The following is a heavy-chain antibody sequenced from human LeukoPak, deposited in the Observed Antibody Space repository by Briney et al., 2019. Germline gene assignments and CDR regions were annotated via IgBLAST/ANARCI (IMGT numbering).Heavy chain of an antibody. CDR1: GESFNNFY. Sequence: SETLSLTCAVYGESFNNFYWTWIRQSPGKGLEWIGEINHSGSTNYNPSLKSRVTISVDPSKNQFSLKLTSVIAADTAVYYCARAGWFGELYGPLDFWGQGTLVTVSS. CDR3: ARAGWFGELYGPLDF. V-gene: IGHV4-34*01. J-gene: IGHJ4*02. D-gene: IGHD3-10*01. CDR2: INHSGST.